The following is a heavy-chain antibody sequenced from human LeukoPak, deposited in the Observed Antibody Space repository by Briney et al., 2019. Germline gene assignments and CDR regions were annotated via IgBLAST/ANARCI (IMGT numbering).Heavy chain of an antibody. CDR2: TIIAGSRP. Sequence: GGSLRLSCAAPGFTFTTYWMHRVRHALGKGLVWVSCTIIAGSRPSYADSVKGRFTISPDNATNTLYLQIKSLRAAATAVYYSARWGSSGLYPMDVWGE. D-gene: IGHD6-19*01. V-gene: IGHV3-74*01. J-gene: IGHJ6*01. CDR1: GFTFTTYW. CDR3: ARWGSSGLYPMDV.